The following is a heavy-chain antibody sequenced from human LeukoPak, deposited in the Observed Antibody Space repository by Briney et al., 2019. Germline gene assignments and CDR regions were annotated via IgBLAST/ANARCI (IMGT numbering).Heavy chain of an antibody. D-gene: IGHD1-26*01. CDR1: GGTFSSCA. CDR3: ARGDQVGWFDP. Sequence: SVKVSCKASGGTFSSCAISWVRQAPGQGLEWMGRIIPIFGTANYAQKFQGRVTITTDESTSTAYMELSSLRSEDTAVYYCARGDQVGWFDPWGQGTLVTVSS. J-gene: IGHJ5*02. CDR2: IIPIFGTA. V-gene: IGHV1-69*05.